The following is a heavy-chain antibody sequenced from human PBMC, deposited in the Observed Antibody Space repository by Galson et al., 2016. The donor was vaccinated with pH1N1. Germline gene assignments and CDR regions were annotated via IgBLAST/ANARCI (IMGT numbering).Heavy chain of an antibody. D-gene: IGHD3/OR15-3a*01. CDR3: AKETRMDFFHSFDY. Sequence: SLRLSCAASGFTFRSYGMHWVRQAPGKGLEWVTFIRYDGSDKYYADSVKGRFTISKDNSKNTLYLQMNSLRAEDTAVYYCAKETRMDFFHSFDYWGQGILVTVSS. J-gene: IGHJ4*02. CDR1: GFTFRSYG. V-gene: IGHV3-30*02. CDR2: IRYDGSDK.